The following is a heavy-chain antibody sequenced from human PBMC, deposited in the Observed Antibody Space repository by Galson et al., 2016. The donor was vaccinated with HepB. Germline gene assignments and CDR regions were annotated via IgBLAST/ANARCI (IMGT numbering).Heavy chain of an antibody. D-gene: IGHD3-9*01. CDR1: GGSISSGGYS. V-gene: IGHV4-30-2*02. Sequence: TLSLTCAVSGGSISSGGYSWSWIRQPPGKGLEWIGYIYHSGSTYYNPSLKSRVTISVDRSRNQFSLKLSSVTATDTAVYYCARDREAYYDIMTEHNWFDPWGQGTQVSVSS. CDR2: IYHSGST. J-gene: IGHJ5*02. CDR3: ARDREAYYDIMTEHNWFDP.